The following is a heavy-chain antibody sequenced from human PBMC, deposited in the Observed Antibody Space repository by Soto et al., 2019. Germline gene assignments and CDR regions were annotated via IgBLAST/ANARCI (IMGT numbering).Heavy chain of an antibody. Sequence: ASVKVSCKASGGTFSSYAISWVRQAPGQGLEWMGGIIPIFGTANYAQKFQGRVTITADESTSTAYMELSSLRSEDTAVYYCASAYCSGGSCYSYYFDYWGQGTLVTV. CDR3: ASAYCSGGSCYSYYFDY. J-gene: IGHJ4*02. D-gene: IGHD2-15*01. CDR2: IIPIFGTA. V-gene: IGHV1-69*13. CDR1: GGTFSSYA.